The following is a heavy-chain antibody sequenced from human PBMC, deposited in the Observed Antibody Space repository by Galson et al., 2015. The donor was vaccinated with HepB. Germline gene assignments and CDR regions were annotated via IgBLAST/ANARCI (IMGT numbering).Heavy chain of an antibody. Sequence: SLRLSCAASGFTFSSYGMHWVRQAPGKGLEWVAVISYDGSNKYYADSVKGRFTISRDNSKNSLYLQMNSLRDEDTAVYYCARDYYYDSSGYFPPIPGAFDIWGQGTMVTVSS. CDR3: ARDYYYDSSGYFPPIPGAFDI. CDR2: ISYDGSNK. V-gene: IGHV3-30*03. J-gene: IGHJ3*02. CDR1: GFTFSSYG. D-gene: IGHD3-22*01.